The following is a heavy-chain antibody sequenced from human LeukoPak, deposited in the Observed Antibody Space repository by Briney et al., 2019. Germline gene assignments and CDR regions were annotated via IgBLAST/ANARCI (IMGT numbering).Heavy chain of an antibody. J-gene: IGHJ4*02. Sequence: PGGSLRLSCAVSGITLSNYGMSWVRQAPGRGLEWVAGLSDSGGRTNYADSVKGRYTIYRDNPKNSLYLQRNSLRADVTAVYFCAKRGVVIRVMLVGFHKEAYFFDSGAQEPLVTVPS. CDR1: GITLSNYG. V-gene: IGHV3-23*01. CDR3: AKRGVVIRVMLVGFHKEAYFFDS. CDR2: LSDSGGRT. D-gene: IGHD3-16*01.